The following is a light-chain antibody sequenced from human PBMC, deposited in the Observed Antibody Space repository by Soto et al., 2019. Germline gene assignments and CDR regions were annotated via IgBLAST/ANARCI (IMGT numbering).Light chain of an antibody. CDR1: ESLVHSDGNTY. J-gene: IGKJ2*01. CDR3: MQVTHFPRT. Sequence: DSVLTQSPLSSPVTLGQTVSISCRSSESLVHSDGNTYFNWLHQRPGQPPRLLIYKISNRFSGVPDRFSGSGAGTDFTLRISRVQAEDVGVYYCMQVTHFPRTFGQGTKLEIK. V-gene: IGKV2-24*01. CDR2: KIS.